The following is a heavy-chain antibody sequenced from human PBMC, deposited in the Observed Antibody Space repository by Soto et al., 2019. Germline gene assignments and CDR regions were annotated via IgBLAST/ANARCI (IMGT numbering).Heavy chain of an antibody. CDR3: ARGHGKLVPHYAFDI. Sequence: QGQLVQSGAEVKKPGSSVKVSCKASAGTFSSYAISCVRQAPGHGLEWMGGIIPIFGTANYPKKFQGRVTITADESTSTAYMELSSLRSEDTAVYYCARGHGKLVPHYAFDIWGQGTMLIVSS. V-gene: IGHV1-69*01. J-gene: IGHJ3*02. CDR2: IIPIFGTA. D-gene: IGHD6-13*01. CDR1: AGTFSSYA.